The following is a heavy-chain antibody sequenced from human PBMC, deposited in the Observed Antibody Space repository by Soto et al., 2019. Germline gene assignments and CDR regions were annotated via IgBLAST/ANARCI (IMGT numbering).Heavy chain of an antibody. CDR3: ARKGIVVVPADDAFDI. CDR2: MNPNSGNT. CDR1: GYTSTSYD. J-gene: IGHJ3*02. Sequence: ASVXVSCKASGYTSTSYDINWVRQATGQGLEWMGWMNPNSGNTGYAQKFQGRVTMTRNTSISIAYMELSSLRSEDTAVYYCARKGIVVVPADDAFDIWGQGTMVTVSS. V-gene: IGHV1-8*01. D-gene: IGHD2-2*01.